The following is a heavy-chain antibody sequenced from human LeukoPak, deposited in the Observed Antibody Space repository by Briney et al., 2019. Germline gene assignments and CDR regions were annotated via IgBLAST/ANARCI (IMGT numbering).Heavy chain of an antibody. J-gene: IGHJ4*02. CDR2: INPSGGST. CDR3: ARARSGYSSGWYQFTY. CDR1: GYTFISYY. Sequence: ASVKVSCKASGYTFISYYMHWVRQAPGQGLEWMGIINPSGGSTSYAQKFQGRVTMTRDTSTSTVYMELSSLRSEDTAVYYCARARSGYSSGWYQFTYWGQGTLVTVSS. D-gene: IGHD6-19*01. V-gene: IGHV1-46*01.